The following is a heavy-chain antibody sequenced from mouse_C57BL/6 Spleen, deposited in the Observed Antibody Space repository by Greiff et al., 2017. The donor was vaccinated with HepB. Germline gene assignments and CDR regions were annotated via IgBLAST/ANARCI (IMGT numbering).Heavy chain of an antibody. J-gene: IGHJ2*01. Sequence: VQLQQSGPELVQPGASVKISCKASGYTFTDYYMNWVKQSHGKSLEWIGDINPNNGGTSYNQKFKGKATLTVDKSSSTAYMELRSLTSEDSAVYYCARMFTGDYWGQGTTLTVSS. V-gene: IGHV1-26*01. CDR2: INPNNGGT. CDR3: ARMFTGDY. CDR1: GYTFTDYY.